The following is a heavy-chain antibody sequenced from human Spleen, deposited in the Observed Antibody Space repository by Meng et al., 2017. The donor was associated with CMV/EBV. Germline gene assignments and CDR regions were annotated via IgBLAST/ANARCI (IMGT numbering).Heavy chain of an antibody. CDR3: ARAHSDFWRGYYNFDS. CDR1: GGSISSSDYY. J-gene: IGHJ4*02. Sequence: SETLSLTCTVSGGSISSSDYYWGWFRQSPGKGLEWIGTIYYTETTYYSPSLQSRVTISIDTSKNQFSLKVTSVTAADTAVYYCARAHSDFWRGYYNFDSWGQGTLVTVSS. CDR2: IYYTETT. D-gene: IGHD3-3*01. V-gene: IGHV4-39*07.